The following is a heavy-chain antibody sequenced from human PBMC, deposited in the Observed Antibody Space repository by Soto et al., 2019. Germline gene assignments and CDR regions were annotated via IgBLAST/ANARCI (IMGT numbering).Heavy chain of an antibody. D-gene: IGHD1-20*01. CDR2: IYYSGST. V-gene: IGHV4-30-4*01. CDR3: ARGGMTVFSTAQHSWFDP. Sequence: SETLSLTCTVSGGSISSGDYYWSWIRQPPGKGLEWIGYIYYSGSTYYNPSLKSRVTISVDTSKNQFSLKLRSVTAADTAIYYCARGGMTVFSTAQHSWFDPWGQGSLVTVSS. J-gene: IGHJ5*02. CDR1: GGSISSGDYY.